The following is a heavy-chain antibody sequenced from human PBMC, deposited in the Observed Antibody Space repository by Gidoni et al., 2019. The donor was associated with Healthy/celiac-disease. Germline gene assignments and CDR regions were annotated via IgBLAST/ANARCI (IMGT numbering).Heavy chain of an antibody. J-gene: IGHJ3*02. Sequence: QVQLQQWGAGLLKPSETLSLTCAVYGGSFSGYYWCWIRQPPGKGLEWIGEINHSGSTNYNPSLKSRVTISVDTSKNQFSLKLSSVTAADTAVYYCARVRELGGAFDIWGQGTMVTVSS. CDR1: GGSFSGYY. CDR3: ARVRELGGAFDI. D-gene: IGHD7-27*01. V-gene: IGHV4-34*01. CDR2: INHSGST.